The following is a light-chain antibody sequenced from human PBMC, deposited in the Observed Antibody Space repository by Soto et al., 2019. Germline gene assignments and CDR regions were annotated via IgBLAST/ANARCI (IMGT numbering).Light chain of an antibody. V-gene: IGLV2-14*01. CDR3: SSYTSSSTVV. Sequence: QPALTQPASVSGSPGQSITISCTGTSSDVGGYKYVSWYQQHPGKAPKLMIYEVSNRPSGVSNRFSGSKSGNTASLTISGLQAEDEADYYCSSYTSSSTVVFGGGTKVTVL. J-gene: IGLJ2*01. CDR1: SSDVGGYKY. CDR2: EVS.